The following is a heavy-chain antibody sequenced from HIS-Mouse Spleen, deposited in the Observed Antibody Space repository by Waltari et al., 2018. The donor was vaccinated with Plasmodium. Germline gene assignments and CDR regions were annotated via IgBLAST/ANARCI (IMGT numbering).Heavy chain of an antibody. CDR3: AKVAQGTRDAFDI. CDR2: IWYDGSNK. J-gene: IGHJ3*02. Sequence: QVQLVESGGGVVQPGRSRRLSCAASGFTLSSYVMPWVRPAPGKGLEWGAVIWYDGSNKYYADSVKGRFTISRDNSKNTLYLQMNSLRAEDTAVYYCAKVAQGTRDAFDIWGQGTMVTVSS. D-gene: IGHD2-8*01. V-gene: IGHV3-33*06. CDR1: GFTLSSYV.